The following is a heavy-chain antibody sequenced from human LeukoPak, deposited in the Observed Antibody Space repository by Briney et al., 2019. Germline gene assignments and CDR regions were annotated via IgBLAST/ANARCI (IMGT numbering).Heavy chain of an antibody. D-gene: IGHD2-15*01. V-gene: IGHV1-2*02. Sequence: GASVKVSCKASGYTFTGYYMHWVRQAPGQGLEWMGWINPNSGGTNYAQKFQGRVTMTRDTSISTAYMELSRLRSDDTAVYYCARVRGTVVATVDHWGQGTLVTVSS. CDR1: GYTFTGYY. CDR2: INPNSGGT. J-gene: IGHJ4*02. CDR3: ARVRGTVVATVDH.